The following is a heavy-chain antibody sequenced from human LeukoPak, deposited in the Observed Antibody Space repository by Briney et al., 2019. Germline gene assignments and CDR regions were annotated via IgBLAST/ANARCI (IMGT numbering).Heavy chain of an antibody. CDR1: GGPISSHY. CDR2: ISYSGRI. D-gene: IGHD2-15*01. CDR3: ARGAGWWDY. V-gene: IGHV4-59*11. J-gene: IGHJ4*02. Sequence: SETLSLTCTLSGGPISSHYWSWIRQPPGEGLEWIGYISYSGRINYNPSLKSRVTLSLDTSKNQFSLTLTSVTAADTAVYFCARGAGWWDYWGQGTLVTVSS.